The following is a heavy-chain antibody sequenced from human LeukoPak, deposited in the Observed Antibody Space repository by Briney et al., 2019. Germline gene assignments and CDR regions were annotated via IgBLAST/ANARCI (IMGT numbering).Heavy chain of an antibody. J-gene: IGHJ6*02. CDR2: INSDGSIT. CDR3: ARDAVDTANAV. D-gene: IGHD5-18*01. Sequence: GGSLRLSCAASGFTFTAYWMHWVRQAPGKGLVWVSHINSDGSITSYADSVKGRFTISRDNAKNTLYLQMNSLRAEDTAVYYCARDAVDTANAVWGQGTTVTVSS. V-gene: IGHV3-74*01. CDR1: GFTFTAYW.